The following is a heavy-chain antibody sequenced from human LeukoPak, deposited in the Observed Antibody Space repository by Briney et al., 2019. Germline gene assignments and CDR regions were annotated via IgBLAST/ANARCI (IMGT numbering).Heavy chain of an antibody. CDR2: IYTSGTT. CDR1: GGSISSYY. Sequence: SETLSLTCNVSGGSISSYYWTWIRQPAGKGLEWIGRIYTSGTTNYNPSLKSRVTMSVDTSNNQFSLKLSSVTAADTAVYYCARRRTGTYYFDYWGQGTLGTVSS. D-gene: IGHD1-14*01. V-gene: IGHV4-4*07. CDR3: ARRRTGTYYFDY. J-gene: IGHJ4*02.